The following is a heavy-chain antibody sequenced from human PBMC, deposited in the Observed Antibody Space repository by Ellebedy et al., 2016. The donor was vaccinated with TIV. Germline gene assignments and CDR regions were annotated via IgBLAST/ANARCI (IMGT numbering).Heavy chain of an antibody. CDR1: GGSVSSGSYY. J-gene: IGHJ6*02. CDR3: ARDSPDYYGSGPERVYGMDV. D-gene: IGHD3-10*01. V-gene: IGHV4-61*01. CDR2: IYYSGST. Sequence: GSLRLXXTVSGGSVSSGSYYWSWIRQPPGKGLEWIGYIYYSGSTNYNPSLKSRVTISVDTSKNQFSLKLSSVTAADTAVYYCARDSPDYYGSGPERVYGMDVWGQGTTVTVSS.